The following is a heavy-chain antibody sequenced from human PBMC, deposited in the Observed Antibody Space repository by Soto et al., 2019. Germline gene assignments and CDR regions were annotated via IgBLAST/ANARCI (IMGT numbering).Heavy chain of an antibody. CDR2: IIHIFDSP. CDR3: ARGTYCRGIGCYGGYYSYYDMDV. D-gene: IGHD2-15*01. J-gene: IGHJ6*02. CDR1: GGTFNNFA. Sequence: QVQLVQSGAEVKKPGSSVKVSCKASGGTFNNFAINWVRLAPGQGLEWMGGIIHIFDSPNYAQKFKDRVTITADKSTTTAYMELSSLTSDDTAIYYCARGTYCRGIGCYGGYYSYYDMDVWGQGTTVSVSS. V-gene: IGHV1-69*06.